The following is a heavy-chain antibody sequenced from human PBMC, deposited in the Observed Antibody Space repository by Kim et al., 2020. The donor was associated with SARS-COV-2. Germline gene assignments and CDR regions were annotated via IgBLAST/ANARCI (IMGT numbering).Heavy chain of an antibody. V-gene: IGHV1-3*01. J-gene: IGHJ5*02. CDR2: INAGNGNT. Sequence: ASVKVSCKASGYTFTSYAMHWVRQAPGQRLEWMGWINAGNGNTKYSQKFQGRVTITRDTSASTAYMELSSLRSEDTAVYYCAREGLPWFGEVTADNWFDPWGQGTLVAGAS. D-gene: IGHD3-10*01. CDR1: GYTFTSYA. CDR3: AREGLPWFGEVTADNWFDP.